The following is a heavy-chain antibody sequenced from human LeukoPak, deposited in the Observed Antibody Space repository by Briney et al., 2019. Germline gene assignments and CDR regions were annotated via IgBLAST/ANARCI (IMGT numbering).Heavy chain of an antibody. J-gene: IGHJ4*02. V-gene: IGHV1-2*02. CDR3: AREADSSGWYKGPYFDY. CDR1: GYTFTDYY. D-gene: IGHD6-19*01. CDR2: INPNSGGA. Sequence: RASVKVSCKASGYTFTDYYMHWVRQAPGQGLAWMGWINPNSGGADYAQKFQGRVTMTRDTSISTAYMELSRLRSDDTAVYYCAREADSSGWYKGPYFDYWGQGTLVTVSS.